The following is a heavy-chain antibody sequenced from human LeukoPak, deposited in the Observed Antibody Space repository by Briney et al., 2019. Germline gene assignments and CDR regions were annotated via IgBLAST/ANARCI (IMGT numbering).Heavy chain of an antibody. Sequence: GGSLRLSCAASGFTFSSYSMNWVRQAPGKGLEWVSSISSSSSYIYYADSVKGRFTISRDNAKNSLYLQMNSLRAEDTAVYYCAKEEWLRLPDYWGQGTLVTVSS. CDR3: AKEEWLRLPDY. V-gene: IGHV3-21*04. CDR2: ISSSSSYI. CDR1: GFTFSSYS. D-gene: IGHD5-12*01. J-gene: IGHJ4*02.